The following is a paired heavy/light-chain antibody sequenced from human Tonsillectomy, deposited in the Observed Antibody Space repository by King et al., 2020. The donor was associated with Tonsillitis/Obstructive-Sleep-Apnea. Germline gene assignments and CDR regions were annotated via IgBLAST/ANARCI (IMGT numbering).Light chain of an antibody. CDR3: AVWDDSLNGVV. J-gene: IGLJ2*01. CDR1: RSNIGSNS. V-gene: IGLV1-44*01. CDR2: SNN. Sequence: QSVLTQPPSASGTPGQRVTISCSGSRSNIGSNSVNWYQQLPGTAPKLLIHSNNQRPSGVPDRFSGSKSGTSASLAISGLQSGDEADYYCAVWDDSLNGVVFGGGTKLTVL.
Heavy chain of an antibody. CDR3: ARGRYQLVSMDV. J-gene: IGHJ6*03. CDR2: MYYSGST. V-gene: IGHV4-39*01. CDR1: GGSVSSSSYY. Sequence: QLQLQESGPGLVKPSETLSLTCTVSGGSVSSSSYYWGWIRQPPGKGLEWIGSMYYSGSTYYNPSLKSRVTISVDTSKNQFSLNLSSVTAADTGLYYCARGRYQLVSMDVWGIGTTVTVSS. D-gene: IGHD2-2*01.